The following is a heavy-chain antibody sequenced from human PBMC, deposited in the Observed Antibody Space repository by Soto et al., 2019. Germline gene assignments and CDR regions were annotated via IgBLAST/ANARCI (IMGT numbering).Heavy chain of an antibody. CDR3: ARDLTGAPLNWYFDL. V-gene: IGHV3-30-3*01. J-gene: IGHJ2*01. CDR1: GFTFSSYA. D-gene: IGHD1-26*01. Sequence: QVQLVESGGGVVQPGRSLRLSCAASGFTFSSYAMHWVRQAPGKGLEWVAVISYDGSNKYYADSVKGRFTISRDNSKNTLYLQMNSLRAEDTAVYYCARDLTGAPLNWYFDLWGRGTLVTVSS. CDR2: ISYDGSNK.